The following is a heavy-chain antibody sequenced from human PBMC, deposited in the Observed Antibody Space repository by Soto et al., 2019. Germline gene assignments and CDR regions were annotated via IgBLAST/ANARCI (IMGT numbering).Heavy chain of an antibody. CDR1: GGSFSCYY. J-gene: IGHJ4*02. CDR3: ARRGYSYGEFDY. Sequence: SETLSLTCAVYGGSFSCYYWSWIRQPPGKGLEWIGEINHSGSTNYNPSLKSRVTISVDTSKNQFSLKLSSVTAADTAVYYCARRGYSYGEFDYWGQGTLVTVSS. CDR2: INHSGST. V-gene: IGHV4-34*01. D-gene: IGHD5-18*01.